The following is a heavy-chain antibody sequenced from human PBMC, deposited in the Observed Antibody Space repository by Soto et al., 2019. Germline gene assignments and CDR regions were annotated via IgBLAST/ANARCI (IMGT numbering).Heavy chain of an antibody. Sequence: QVQLVESGGGVVQPGRSLRLSCAASGFTFSSYAMHWVRQAPGKGLEWVAVISYDGSNKYYADSVKGRFTISRDNSKNTLYLQMNSLRAEDTAVYYCARDVSPSYYYDSSGYYPVGYWGQGTLVTVSS. CDR1: GFTFSSYA. CDR2: ISYDGSNK. J-gene: IGHJ4*02. D-gene: IGHD3-22*01. V-gene: IGHV3-30-3*01. CDR3: ARDVSPSYYYDSSGYYPVGY.